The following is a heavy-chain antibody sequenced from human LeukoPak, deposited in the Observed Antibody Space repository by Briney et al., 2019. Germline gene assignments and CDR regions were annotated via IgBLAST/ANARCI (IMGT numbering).Heavy chain of an antibody. CDR2: IYYSGST. Sequence: PSETLSLTCTVSGGSISSYYWSWIRQPPGKGLERIGYIYYSGSTNYNPSLKSRVTISVDTSKNQFSLKLSSVTAADTAVYYCARLTPPTYYDILTGYYTRGDWFDPWGQGTLVTVSS. D-gene: IGHD3-9*01. V-gene: IGHV4-59*08. J-gene: IGHJ5*02. CDR3: ARLTPPTYYDILTGYYTRGDWFDP. CDR1: GGSISSYY.